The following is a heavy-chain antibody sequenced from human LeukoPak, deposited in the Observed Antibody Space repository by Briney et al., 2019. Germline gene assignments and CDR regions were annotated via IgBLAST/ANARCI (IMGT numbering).Heavy chain of an antibody. CDR3: TTDSSYYDSSGYSYYFDY. V-gene: IGHV3-15*01. CDR2: IKSKTDGGTT. Sequence: GGSLRLSCAASGFTFSNAWMSWVRQAPGKGLEWVGRIKSKTDGGTTDYAAPVKGRFIISRDDSKNTLYLQMNSLKTEDTAVYYCTTDSSYYDSSGYSYYFDYWGQGTLVTVSS. J-gene: IGHJ4*02. CDR1: GFTFSNAW. D-gene: IGHD3-22*01.